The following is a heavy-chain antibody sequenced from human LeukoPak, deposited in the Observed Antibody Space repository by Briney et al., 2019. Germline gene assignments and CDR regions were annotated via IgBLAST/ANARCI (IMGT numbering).Heavy chain of an antibody. Sequence: GGSLRLSCAASGFTFSSYAMHWVRQAPGKGLEYVSAISSNGGSTYYANSVKGRFTISRDNSKNTLYLQMGSLRAEDMAVYYCARGATLYDAFDIWGQGTMVTVSS. CDR2: ISSNGGST. J-gene: IGHJ3*02. CDR3: ARGATLYDAFDI. V-gene: IGHV3-64*01. D-gene: IGHD5-12*01. CDR1: GFTFSSYA.